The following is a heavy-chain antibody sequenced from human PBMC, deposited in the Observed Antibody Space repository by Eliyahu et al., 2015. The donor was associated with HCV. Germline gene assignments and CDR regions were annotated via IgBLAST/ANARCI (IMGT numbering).Heavy chain of an antibody. V-gene: IGHV3-43*01. Sequence: VQPGGSLRLSCAASGFTFNDYVMHWVRQAPGKGLEWVSLISWDGISTYYGDSVKGRFTISRDNRKNYVYLQMNSLRTDDTALYYCVKDFKGSVNAYFFDSWGQGTLVIVSS. CDR2: ISWDGIST. CDR1: GFTFNDYV. D-gene: IGHD3-16*01. J-gene: IGHJ4*02. CDR3: VKDFKGSVNAYFFDS.